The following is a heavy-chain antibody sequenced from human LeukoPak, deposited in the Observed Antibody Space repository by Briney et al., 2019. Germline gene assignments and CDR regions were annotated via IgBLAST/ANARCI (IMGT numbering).Heavy chain of an antibody. CDR3: ARDPTLPSAYCSSTSCASDAFDI. D-gene: IGHD2-2*01. CDR2: INPNSGGT. V-gene: IGHV1-2*02. J-gene: IGHJ3*02. CDR1: GYTFTGYY. Sequence: GASVKVSCKASGYTFTGYYIHWVRQAPGQGLEWMAWINPNSGGTNYGQKFQGRVTVTRDTSITTVYMELSRLTSDDTAVYYCARDPTLPSAYCSSTSCASDAFDIWGQGTMVTVSS.